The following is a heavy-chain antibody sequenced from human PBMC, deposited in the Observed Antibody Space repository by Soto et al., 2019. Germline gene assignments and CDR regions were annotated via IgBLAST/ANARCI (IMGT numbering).Heavy chain of an antibody. D-gene: IGHD3-10*01. V-gene: IGHV3-64D*06. CDR2: ISNNGGNI. CDR1: GFTFNNYA. J-gene: IGHJ4*02. Sequence: DVQLVVSGGGLVHPGGSLRLSCSSSGFTFNNYAMHWVRQAPGKGLEYVSAISNNGGNIYYADSVKGRFTISRDNSTSTLYLQMSSLRPEHTAVYYCVKDRGKSYKDFDYWGQGTLVTVSS. CDR3: VKDRGKSYKDFDY.